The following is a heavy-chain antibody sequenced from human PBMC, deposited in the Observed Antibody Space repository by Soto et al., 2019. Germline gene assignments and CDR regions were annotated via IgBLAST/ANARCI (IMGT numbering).Heavy chain of an antibody. CDR2: IYYSGTT. D-gene: IGHD3-3*01. V-gene: IGHV4-59*08. CDR1: GGSISSYY. J-gene: IGHJ5*02. CDR3: ARHEGFHDFWSGYYEGRFDP. Sequence: SVTLSLTCTVSGGSISSYYWSWIRQPPGKGLEWIGYIYYSGTTKYNPSLKSRVTISVDTSKNQFSLELSSVTAADTAVYYCARHEGFHDFWSGYYEGRFDPWSQGTLVTVSS.